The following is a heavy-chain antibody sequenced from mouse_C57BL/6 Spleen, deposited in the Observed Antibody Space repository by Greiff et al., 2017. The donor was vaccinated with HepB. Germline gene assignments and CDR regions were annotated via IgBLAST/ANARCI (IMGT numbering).Heavy chain of an antibody. V-gene: IGHV1-81*01. CDR1: GYTFTSYG. D-gene: IGHD4-1*01. Sequence: VQRVESGAELARPGASVKLSCKASGYTFTSYGISWVKQRTGQGLEWIGEIYPRSGNTYYNEKFKGKATLTADKSSSTAYMELRSLTSEDSAVYFCARRWDDYYALDYWGQGTSVTVSS. J-gene: IGHJ4*01. CDR3: ARRWDDYYALDY. CDR2: IYPRSGNT.